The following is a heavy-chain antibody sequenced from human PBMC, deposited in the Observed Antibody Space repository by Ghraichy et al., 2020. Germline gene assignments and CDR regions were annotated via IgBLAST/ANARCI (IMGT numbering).Heavy chain of an antibody. D-gene: IGHD6-13*01. J-gene: IGHJ6*03. CDR3: ARRRGHSSSRPRWYYYMDV. CDR2: MNPNSGNT. V-gene: IGHV1-8*01. CDR1: GYTFTSYD. Sequence: ASVKVSCKASGYTFTSYDINWVRQATGQGLEWMGWMNPNSGNTGYAQKFQGRVTMTRNTSISTAYMELSSLRSEDTAVYYCARRRGHSSSRPRWYYYMDVWGKGTTVTVSS.